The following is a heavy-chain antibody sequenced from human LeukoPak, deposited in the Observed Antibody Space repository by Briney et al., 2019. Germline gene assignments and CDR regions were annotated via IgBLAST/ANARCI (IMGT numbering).Heavy chain of an antibody. CDR1: GFTVSSNY. J-gene: IGHJ6*02. CDR3: ARDTSREQLWLLGYYSYGMDV. CDR2: IYSGGST. V-gene: IGHV3-53*01. Sequence: GGSLRLSCAASGFTVSSNYVSWVRQAPGKGLEWVSVIYSGGSTYYADSVKGRFTISRDNSKNTLYLQMNSLRAEDTAVYYCARDTSREQLWLLGYYSYGMDVWGQGTTVTVSS. D-gene: IGHD5-18*01.